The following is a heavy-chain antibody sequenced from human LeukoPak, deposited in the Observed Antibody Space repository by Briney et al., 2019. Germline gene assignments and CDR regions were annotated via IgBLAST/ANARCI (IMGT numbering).Heavy chain of an antibody. CDR1: GFTFSTYG. CDR2: IRFDGSHK. Sequence: GGSLRLSCVASGFTFSTYGMHWARQAPGKGLEWVAFIRFDGSHKYHADSVRGRFTISRDNSKNTVYLQMNSLRVDDTAVYYCARDTSYFDYWGQGTLVTVSS. V-gene: IGHV3-30*02. CDR3: ARDTSYFDY. J-gene: IGHJ4*02.